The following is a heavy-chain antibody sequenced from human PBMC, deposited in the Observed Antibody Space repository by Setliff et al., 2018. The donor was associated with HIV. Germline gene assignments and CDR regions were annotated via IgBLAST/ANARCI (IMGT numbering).Heavy chain of an antibody. V-gene: IGHV1-2*02. Sequence: ASVKVSCKASGYTFIGNYIHWVRQAPGQGLEWVGWFDPNSGGTNFAQKFQGRVTLTRDTSINTAYMQMSNLRVDDTAVYYCAKLRHDFLIDSWGQGTLVTVSS. D-gene: IGHD3-3*01. CDR3: AKLRHDFLIDS. CDR2: FDPNSGGT. J-gene: IGHJ4*02. CDR1: GYTFIGNY.